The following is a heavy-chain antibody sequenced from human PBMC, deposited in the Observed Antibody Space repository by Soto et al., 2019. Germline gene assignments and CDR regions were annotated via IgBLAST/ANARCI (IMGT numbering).Heavy chain of an antibody. J-gene: IGHJ4*02. V-gene: IGHV4-34*01. CDR3: ASLSGYVNFDY. CDR2: INHSGST. Sequence: SETQSLTCAFYGGTFIGYYWIWIRQPPGKGLEWIGEINHSGSTNYNPSLKSRVTISVDTSKNQFSLKLSSVTAADTAVYYCASLSGYVNFDYWGQGTLVTVSS. CDR1: GGTFIGYY. D-gene: IGHD5-12*01.